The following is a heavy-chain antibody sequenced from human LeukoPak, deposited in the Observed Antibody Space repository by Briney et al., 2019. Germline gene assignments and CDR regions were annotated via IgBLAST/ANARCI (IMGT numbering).Heavy chain of an antibody. D-gene: IGHD5-24*01. CDR2: INSDGSST. CDR1: GFTFISHW. J-gene: IGHJ4*02. CDR3: AWSRDGYNYFVY. Sequence: GGSLRLSCPASGFTFISHWMHWVRRAPGKGLVWVSRINSDGSSTYYADSVKGRFTISRDNAKNTLYLQMNSLRAEDTAVYYCAWSRDGYNYFVYWGQGTLVTVSS. V-gene: IGHV3-74*01.